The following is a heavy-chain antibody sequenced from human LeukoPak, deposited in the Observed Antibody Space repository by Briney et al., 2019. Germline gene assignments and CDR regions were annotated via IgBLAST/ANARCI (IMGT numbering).Heavy chain of an antibody. CDR3: VREILYCSGGSCYRGPFDN. D-gene: IGHD2-15*01. CDR2: IYYSGST. V-gene: IGHV4-59*12. CDR1: GGSISSYY. Sequence: SETLSLTCTVSGGSISSYYWSWIRQPPGKGLEWIGYIYYSGSTNYNLSLKSRVTISLDTSQNQFSLKLNSVTAADTAVYYCVREILYCSGGSCYRGPFDNWGQGTLVIVSS. J-gene: IGHJ4*02.